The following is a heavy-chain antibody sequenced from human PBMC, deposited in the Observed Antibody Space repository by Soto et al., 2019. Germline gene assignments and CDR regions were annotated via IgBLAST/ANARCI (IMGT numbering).Heavy chain of an antibody. Sequence: QVQLQESGPGLVKPSQTLSLTCAVSGGSISSGDYYWNWIRQPPGKGLEWIGYIYYSGSTYYNPTLKSRLTKSVDTSKNQFSLNLNSVTAADTAVYYCARGWSITGTSKPFDYWGQGTLVTVSS. CDR3: ARGWSITGTSKPFDY. V-gene: IGHV4-30-4*01. J-gene: IGHJ4*02. CDR2: IYYSGST. CDR1: GGSISSGDYY. D-gene: IGHD1-20*01.